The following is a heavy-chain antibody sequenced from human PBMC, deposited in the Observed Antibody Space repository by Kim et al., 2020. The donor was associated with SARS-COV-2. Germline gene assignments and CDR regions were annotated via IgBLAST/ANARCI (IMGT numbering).Heavy chain of an antibody. Sequence: KGRFTISRDNAKNSLYLQMNSLRAEDTAVYYCARDKRGYSGYGTKYYFDYWGQGTLVTVSS. D-gene: IGHD5-12*01. CDR3: ARDKRGYSGYGTKYYFDY. V-gene: IGHV3-11*06. J-gene: IGHJ4*02.